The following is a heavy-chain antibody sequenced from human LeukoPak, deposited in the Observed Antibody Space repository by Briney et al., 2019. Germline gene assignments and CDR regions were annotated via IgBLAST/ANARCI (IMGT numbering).Heavy chain of an antibody. J-gene: IGHJ6*02. V-gene: IGHV1-2*02. CDR3: ARGGLSYGPPTKFYYGMDV. D-gene: IGHD5-18*01. CDR2: INPNSGGT. Sequence: EASVKVSCKASGYTFTGYYMHWVRQAPGQGLEWMGWINPNSGGTNYAQKFQGRVTMTRDTSISTAYMELSRLRSDDTAVYYCARGGLSYGPPTKFYYGMDVWGQGTTVTVSS. CDR1: GYTFTGYY.